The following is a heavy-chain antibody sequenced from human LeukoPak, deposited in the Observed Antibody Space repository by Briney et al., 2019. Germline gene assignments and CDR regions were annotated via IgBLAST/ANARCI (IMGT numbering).Heavy chain of an antibody. CDR3: ARQSSLRASGSYPNDAFDI. CDR2: IIPIFGTA. Sequence: GASVKVSCKASGGTFSSYAISWVRQAPGQGLEWMGGIIPIFGTANYAQKFQGRVTITADESTSTAYMELSSLRSEDTAVHYCARQSSLRASGSYPNDAFDIWGQGTMVTVSS. J-gene: IGHJ3*02. CDR1: GGTFSSYA. V-gene: IGHV1-69*13. D-gene: IGHD1-26*01.